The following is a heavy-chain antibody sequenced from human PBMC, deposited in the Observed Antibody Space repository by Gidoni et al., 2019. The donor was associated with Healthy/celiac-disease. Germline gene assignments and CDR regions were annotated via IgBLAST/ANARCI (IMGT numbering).Heavy chain of an antibody. CDR1: GYSFTSYW. J-gene: IGHJ6*03. V-gene: IGHV5-51*01. CDR3: ARRGGSSSPHYYYYYYMDV. D-gene: IGHD6-6*01. CDR2: IYPVDSYT. Sequence: EVQLVQSGAEVKKPGESLKISCKGSGYSFTSYWLGWVRQMPGKGLEWMGIIYPVDSYTRYSPSFQGQVTISADKSISTAYLQWSSLKASDTAMYYCARRGGSSSPHYYYYYYMDVWGKGTTVTVSS.